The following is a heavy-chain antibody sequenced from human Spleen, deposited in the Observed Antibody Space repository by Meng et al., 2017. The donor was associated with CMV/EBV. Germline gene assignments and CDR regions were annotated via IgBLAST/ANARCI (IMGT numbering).Heavy chain of an antibody. CDR1: AGFISNYY. J-gene: IGHJ4*02. V-gene: IGHV4-59*01. Sequence: SETLSLTCTVSAGFISNYYWSWIRQPPGKGLEWIGYIYYTGSTNYNPSLKSRLTMSVDTSKNQFYLNLSSVTAADTAVYYCARDVRGRTGDLWGQGTLVTVSS. CDR3: ARDVRGRTGDL. CDR2: IYYTGST. D-gene: IGHD7-27*01.